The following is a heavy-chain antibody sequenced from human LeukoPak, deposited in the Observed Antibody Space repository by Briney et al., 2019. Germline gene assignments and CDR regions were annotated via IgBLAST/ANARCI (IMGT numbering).Heavy chain of an antibody. CDR3: ARDASTRSGYFRGLGNYYYYYGMDV. CDR1: GGSFSGFY. CDR2: IYYSGST. Sequence: KTSETLSLTCAVHGGSFSGFYWTWIRQPPGKGLELIGSIYYSGSTYYNPSLKSRVTISVDTSKNQFSLKLSSVTAADTAVYYCARDASTRSGYFRGLGNYYYYYGMDVWGQGTTVTVSS. J-gene: IGHJ6*02. V-gene: IGHV4-34*01. D-gene: IGHD3-22*01.